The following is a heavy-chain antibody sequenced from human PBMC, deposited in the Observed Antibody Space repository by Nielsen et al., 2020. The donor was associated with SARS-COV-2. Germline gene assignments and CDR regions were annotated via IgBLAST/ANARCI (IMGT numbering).Heavy chain of an antibody. CDR2: IYHSGST. D-gene: IGHD3-22*01. CDR3: ARVERVTMIVVVMQGYFQH. V-gene: IGHV4-38-2*02. J-gene: IGHJ1*01. Sequence: WLRQPPGKGLEWIGSIYHSGSTYYNPSLKSRVTISVDTSKNQFSLKLSSVTAADTAVHYCARVERVTMIVVVMQGYFQHWGQGTLVTVSS.